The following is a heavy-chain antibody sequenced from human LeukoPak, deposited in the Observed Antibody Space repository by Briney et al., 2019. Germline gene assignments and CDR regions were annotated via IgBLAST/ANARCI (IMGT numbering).Heavy chain of an antibody. Sequence: PGGSLRLSCAASGFTFSSYSMNWVRQAPGKGLDWVSSISGSAGSTYYADSVKGRFTLSRDNSKNTLYLQMNSLRAEDTAVYYCAKASRRAAAGSNWFDPWGQGTLVTVSS. CDR1: GFTFSSYS. J-gene: IGHJ5*02. CDR2: ISGSAGST. V-gene: IGHV3-23*01. CDR3: AKASRRAAAGSNWFDP. D-gene: IGHD6-13*01.